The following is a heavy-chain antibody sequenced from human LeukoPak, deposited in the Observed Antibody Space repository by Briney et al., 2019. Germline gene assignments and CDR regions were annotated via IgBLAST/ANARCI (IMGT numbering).Heavy chain of an antibody. CDR2: IYYSGST. Sequence: SETLSLTCTVSGGSISSYYWSWIRQPPGKGLEWIGYIYYSGSTNYNPSLKSRVTMSVDTSKNQFSLKLSSVTAADTAVYYCARDSDLDYDILTGYYTFDAFDIWGQGTMVTVSS. CDR1: GGSISSYY. V-gene: IGHV4-59*12. J-gene: IGHJ3*02. CDR3: ARDSDLDYDILTGYYTFDAFDI. D-gene: IGHD3-9*01.